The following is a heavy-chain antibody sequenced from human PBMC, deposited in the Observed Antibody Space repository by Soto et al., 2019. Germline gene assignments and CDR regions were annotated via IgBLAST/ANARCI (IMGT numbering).Heavy chain of an antibody. D-gene: IGHD3-16*02. V-gene: IGHV3-23*01. CDR1: GITISNYP. CDR3: GQDDGGYLSTAPH. CDR2: ISGRGPST. Sequence: EVHLLASVGGLVQQGGSLRLSCAASGITISNYPMSWVHQPPGKGMDWVSGISGRGPSTYYADSAKSRFTISKDIARHSLSLQLDIVGVAATALYVCGQDDGGYLSTAPHWGLGPLVTVSS. J-gene: IGHJ4*02.